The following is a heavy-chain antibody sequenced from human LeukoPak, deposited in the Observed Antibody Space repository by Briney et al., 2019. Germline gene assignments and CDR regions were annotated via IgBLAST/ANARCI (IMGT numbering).Heavy chain of an antibody. CDR1: GGSFSGYY. CDR2: INHSGST. D-gene: IGHD3-3*01. V-gene: IGHV4-34*01. Sequence: PSETLSLTCAVYGGSFSGYYWSWIRQPPGKGLEWIGEINHSGSTNYNPSLKIRVTISVDTYKNQFSLKLSSVTAADTAVYYCARGSEYYDFWSGYTNWFDPWGQGTLVTVSS. J-gene: IGHJ5*02. CDR3: ARGSEYYDFWSGYTNWFDP.